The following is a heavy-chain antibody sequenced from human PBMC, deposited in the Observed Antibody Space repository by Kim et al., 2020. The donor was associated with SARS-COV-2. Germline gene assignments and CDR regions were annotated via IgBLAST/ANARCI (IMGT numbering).Heavy chain of an antibody. V-gene: IGHV4-59*03. Sequence: SETLSLTCTLSDGSISSYYRSWIRQPPGKGLEWIGYIYCSGSTNYNPSLKSRVTISIDTSKNQSSFKLSSVTAADTAEYYCACLMAVAGSYWFDPWGQGTPVAVSS. CDR2: IYCSGST. J-gene: IGHJ5*02. CDR3: ACLMAVAGSYWFDP. D-gene: IGHD6-19*01. CDR1: DGSISSYY.